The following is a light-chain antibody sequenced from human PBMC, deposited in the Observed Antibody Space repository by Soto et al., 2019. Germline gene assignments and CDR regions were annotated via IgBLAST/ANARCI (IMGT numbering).Light chain of an antibody. J-gene: IGLJ1*01. CDR2: DVT. CDR3: SSYTSSSTPYV. Sequence: QSLLTQPASRSGSPGQAIPISLTGNNRDFGGYNYVSWYQQHPVKAPKLMIYDVTNRPSGVSDRFSGSKSGNTASLTISGLQAEDEADYYCSSYTSSSTPYVFGTGTKVTVL. CDR1: NRDFGGYNY. V-gene: IGLV2-14*01.